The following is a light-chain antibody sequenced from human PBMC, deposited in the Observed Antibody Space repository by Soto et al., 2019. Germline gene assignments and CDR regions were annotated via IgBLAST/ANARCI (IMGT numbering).Light chain of an antibody. CDR2: GAS. Sequence: EIVLTQSPGTLSLSPGERATLSCRASQSVSSSYLAWYQQKPGQAPRLLIYGASSRATGIPDMFSGSGSGTDFTLNISTLEPEDFGVYYCQQYGSSPITFGQGTRLEIK. CDR3: QQYGSSPIT. V-gene: IGKV3-20*01. CDR1: QSVSSSY. J-gene: IGKJ5*01.